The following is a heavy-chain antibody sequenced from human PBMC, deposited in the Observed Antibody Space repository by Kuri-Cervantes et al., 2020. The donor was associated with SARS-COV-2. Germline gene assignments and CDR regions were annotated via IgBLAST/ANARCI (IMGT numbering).Heavy chain of an antibody. V-gene: IGHV1-8*02. D-gene: IGHD1-26*01. J-gene: IGHJ4*02. CDR2: MNPKIDIS. CDR1: GYTFTSYG. CDR3: ARKTRGTFHLDY. Sequence: ASVKVSCKASGYTFTSYGINWVRQAPGQGLEWVGWMNPKIDISGSVKKFQGRVTMTRDTSTNTAYMELTSLGSQDMAVYYCARKTRGTFHLDYWGQGTPVTVS.